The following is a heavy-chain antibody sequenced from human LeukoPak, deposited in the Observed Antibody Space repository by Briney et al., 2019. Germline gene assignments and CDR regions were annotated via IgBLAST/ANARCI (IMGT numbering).Heavy chain of an antibody. D-gene: IGHD6-19*01. CDR2: ISAYNGNT. V-gene: IGHV1-18*01. CDR3: ARSVAGTSYFDY. CDR1: GYTFTIYG. Sequence: ASVKVSCKASGYTFTIYGISWVRQAPGQGLEWMGWISAYNGNTNYAQKLQGRVTMTTDTSTSTAYMELRSLRSDDTAVYYCARSVAGTSYFDYWGQGTLVTVSS. J-gene: IGHJ4*02.